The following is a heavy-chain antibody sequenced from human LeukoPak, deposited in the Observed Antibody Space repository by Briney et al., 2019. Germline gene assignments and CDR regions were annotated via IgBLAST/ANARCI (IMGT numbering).Heavy chain of an antibody. CDR1: GGSFSGYY. J-gene: IGHJ4*02. V-gene: IGHV4-34*01. CDR2: INHSGST. CDR3: ASGEPPVEY. D-gene: IGHD1-26*01. Sequence: SETLSLTCAVYGGSFSGYYWSWIRQPPGKGLEWIGEINHSGSTNYNPSLKSRFTISVDTSKNQSSLKLCSVAAAGTAVFYCASGEPPVEYWGQGTLVTVSS.